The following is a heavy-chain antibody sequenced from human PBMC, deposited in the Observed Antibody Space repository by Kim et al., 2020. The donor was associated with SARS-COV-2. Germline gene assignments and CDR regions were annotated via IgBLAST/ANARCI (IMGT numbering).Heavy chain of an antibody. D-gene: IGHD2-15*01. CDR3: ASKYCSGGSCYRNWFDP. CDR2: ISYDGSNK. V-gene: IGHV3-30-3*01. Sequence: GGSLRLSCVASGFTFSSYAMHWVRQAPGKGLEWVAVISYDGSNKYYADSVKGRFTIPRDNSKNTLYLQMNNLRAEDTAVYYCASKYCSGGSCYRNWFDPWGQGTLVTVSS. CDR1: GFTFSSYA. J-gene: IGHJ5*02.